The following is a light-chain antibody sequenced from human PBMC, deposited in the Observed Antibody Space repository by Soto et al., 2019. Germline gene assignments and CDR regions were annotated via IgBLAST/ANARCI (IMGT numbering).Light chain of an antibody. CDR1: QGISSD. Sequence: AIQLTQSPSSLSASVGDRVTITCRASQGISSDLAWYQQKPGKAPKLLIYDASSLESGVPSRFSGSGSGTDFTLTISSLQPEDFSTYYCQQFNSYPLFGPGTKVDIK. V-gene: IGKV1-13*02. CDR2: DAS. J-gene: IGKJ3*01. CDR3: QQFNSYPL.